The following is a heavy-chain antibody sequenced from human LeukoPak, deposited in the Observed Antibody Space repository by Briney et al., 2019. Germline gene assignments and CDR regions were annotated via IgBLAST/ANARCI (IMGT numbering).Heavy chain of an antibody. CDR2: ISYDGSNK. CDR3: AKLWAGYYFDY. Sequence: GGSLRLFCAASGFTFSSYGMHWVRQAPGKGLEWVAVISYDGSNKYYADSVKGRFTISRDNSKNTLYLQMNSLRAEDTAVYYCAKLWAGYYFDYWGQGTLVTVSS. V-gene: IGHV3-30*18. D-gene: IGHD3-10*01. CDR1: GFTFSSYG. J-gene: IGHJ4*02.